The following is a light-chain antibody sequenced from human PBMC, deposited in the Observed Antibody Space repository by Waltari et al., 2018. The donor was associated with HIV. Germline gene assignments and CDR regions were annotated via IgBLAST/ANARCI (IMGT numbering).Light chain of an antibody. CDR2: ANI. CDR1: SSNIGAGSD. J-gene: IGLJ2*01. CDR3: QSFDSSLTTSGVI. Sequence: QSVLTQPPSVSGAPGQRVTISCTGSSSNIGAGSDVHWYQPLPGTAPKLLIYANINRPSGVPDRFSGSKSGSSASLAITGLQAEDEAHYYCQSFDSSLTTSGVIFGGGTKLTVL. V-gene: IGLV1-40*01.